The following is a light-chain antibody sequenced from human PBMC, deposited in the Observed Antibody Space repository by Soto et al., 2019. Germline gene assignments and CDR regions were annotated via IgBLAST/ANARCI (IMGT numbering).Light chain of an antibody. V-gene: IGKV3-11*01. CDR2: XXS. J-gene: IGKJ1*01. CDR3: QKRGGWPPT. CDR1: QGVATT. Sequence: EIVLTQSPGTLSLSPGERATLSCGASQGVATTLAWYRQQPGXSTRXXXXXXSNRATAIPERLSGSGSGTDFTLTISSLEPEDFAVYYCQKRGGWPPTLGQGTKGDI.